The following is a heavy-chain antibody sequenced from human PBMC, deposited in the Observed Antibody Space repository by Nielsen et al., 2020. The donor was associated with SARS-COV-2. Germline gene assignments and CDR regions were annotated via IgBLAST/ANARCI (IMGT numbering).Heavy chain of an antibody. Sequence: GESLKISCAASGFTFSSYAMHWVRQAPGKGLEWVAVISYDGSNKYYADSVKGRFTISRDNAQSSLFLQMNSLRPEDTAVYYCVNSLHFYDTNWWGQGTLVTVSS. J-gene: IGHJ4*02. D-gene: IGHD3-22*01. CDR3: VNSLHFYDTNW. V-gene: IGHV3-30-3*01. CDR1: GFTFSSYA. CDR2: ISYDGSNK.